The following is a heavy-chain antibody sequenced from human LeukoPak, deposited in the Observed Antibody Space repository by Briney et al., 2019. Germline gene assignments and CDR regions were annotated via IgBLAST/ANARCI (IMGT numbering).Heavy chain of an antibody. Sequence: GGSLRLSCAVSGFTFTTYWMTWVRQAPGKGLVWVASISQDGSENYYADSLKGRFTISRDNAKNSLYLQVSSLRAEDTAVYYCARGVFTFDYWGQGTLVTVSS. V-gene: IGHV3-7*01. CDR3: ARGVFTFDY. CDR1: GFTFTTYW. CDR2: ISQDGSEN. J-gene: IGHJ4*02.